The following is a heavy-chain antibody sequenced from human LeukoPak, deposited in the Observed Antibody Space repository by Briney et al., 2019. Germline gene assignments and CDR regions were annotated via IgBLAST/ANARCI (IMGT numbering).Heavy chain of an antibody. CDR3: AREYYYDSSGYTFDP. V-gene: IGHV3-74*01. CDR1: GFTFSSYW. CDR2: INSAGSST. Sequence: GGSLRLSCAASGFTFSSYWMHWVRHAPGKGLVWVSRINSAGSSTGYADSVKGRFTISRDNAKNTLYMQMNSLRAEDTAVYYCAREYYYDSSGYTFDPWGQGTLVTVSS. J-gene: IGHJ5*02. D-gene: IGHD3-22*01.